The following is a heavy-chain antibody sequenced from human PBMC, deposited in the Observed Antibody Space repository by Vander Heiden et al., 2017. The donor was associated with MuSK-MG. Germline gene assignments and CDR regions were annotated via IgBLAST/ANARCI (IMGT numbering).Heavy chain of an antibody. J-gene: IGHJ6*02. V-gene: IGHV1-8*01. D-gene: IGHD3-10*01. CDR3: ARDIITYYYYGMDG. Sequence: AQKFQGRVTMTRNTSISTAYMELSSLRSEDTAVYYCARDIITYYYYGMDGWGQGTTVTVSS.